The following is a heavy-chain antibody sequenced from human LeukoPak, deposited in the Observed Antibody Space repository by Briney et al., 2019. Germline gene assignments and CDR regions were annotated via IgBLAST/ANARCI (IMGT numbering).Heavy chain of an antibody. CDR2: IYYSGST. J-gene: IGHJ2*01. CDR3: ARDSGWYFDL. Sequence: SETLSLTCTVSGGSISRDYWSWIRQPPGKGLEWIGYIYYSGSTNYNPSLKSRVTISVDTSKNQFSLKLSSVTAADTAVYYCARDSGWYFDLWGRGTLVTVSS. CDR1: GGSISRDY. V-gene: IGHV4-59*01.